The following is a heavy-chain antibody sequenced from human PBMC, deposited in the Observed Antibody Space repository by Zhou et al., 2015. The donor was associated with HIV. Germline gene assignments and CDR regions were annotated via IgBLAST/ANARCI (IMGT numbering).Heavy chain of an antibody. D-gene: IGHD2-2*01. J-gene: IGHJ6*02. CDR2: ISAHNGNT. V-gene: IGHV1-18*04. CDR3: AREEGILVLPAAVGMDV. CDR1: GYTFTGYY. Sequence: QVHLVQSGAEVKKPGASVKVSCKASGYTFTGYYMHWVRQAPGQGLEWMGWISAHNGNTNSARKFQGRVTLTTDTSTSTAYMELRSLTSDDTAVYYCAREEGILVLPAAVGMDVWGQGTTVTVSS.